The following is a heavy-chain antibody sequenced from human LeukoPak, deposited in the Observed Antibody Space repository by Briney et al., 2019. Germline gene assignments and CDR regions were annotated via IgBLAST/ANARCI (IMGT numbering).Heavy chain of an antibody. CDR2: IYSGGST. J-gene: IGHJ4*02. CDR1: GFTVISNY. Sequence: PGGSLRLSCAASGFTVISNYMSWVRQAPGKGLEWVSVIYSGGSTYYADSVKGRFTISRDNSKNTLYLQMNSLRAEDTAVYYCAKDVDTTMVFDHWGQGTLVTVSS. CDR3: AKDVDTTMVFDH. D-gene: IGHD5-18*01. V-gene: IGHV3-53*01.